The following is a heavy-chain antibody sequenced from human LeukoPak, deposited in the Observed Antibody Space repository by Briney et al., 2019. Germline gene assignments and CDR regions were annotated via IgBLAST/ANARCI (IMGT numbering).Heavy chain of an antibody. Sequence: ASVKVSCKASGGTFSSYAISWVRQAPGQGLEWMGRIIPILGIANYAQKFQGRVTITADKSTSTAYMELSSLRSEDTAVYCCARAGRSGSYHGMDVWGQGTTVTVSS. D-gene: IGHD1-26*01. V-gene: IGHV1-69*04. CDR3: ARAGRSGSYHGMDV. CDR2: IIPILGIA. J-gene: IGHJ6*02. CDR1: GGTFSSYA.